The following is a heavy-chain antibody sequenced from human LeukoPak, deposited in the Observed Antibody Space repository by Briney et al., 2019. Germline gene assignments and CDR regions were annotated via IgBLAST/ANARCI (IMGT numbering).Heavy chain of an antibody. CDR1: GYSISSGYD. Sequence: SETLSLTCTVSGYSISSGYDWGWIRQPPGKGLEWIGGINHSGSTNYNPSLKSRVTISVDTSKNQFSLKLSSVTAADTAVYYGALHQSTRDAFDIWGQGTMVTVSS. V-gene: IGHV4-38-2*02. J-gene: IGHJ3*02. CDR3: ALHQSTRDAFDI. CDR2: INHSGST. D-gene: IGHD1-1*01.